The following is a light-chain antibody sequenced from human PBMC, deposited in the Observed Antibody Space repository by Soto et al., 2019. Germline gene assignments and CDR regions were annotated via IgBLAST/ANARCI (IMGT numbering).Light chain of an antibody. CDR1: QSITSSF. CDR2: DIS. CDR3: QQSYSTPLT. Sequence: ETVLTQSPGILCLSPGERASFSCGASQSITSSFLAWYQQKPGQAPRLLMYDISTRATGIPARFSGSGSGTEFTLTISSLQPEDFATYFCQQSYSTPLTFGGGSKVDI. J-gene: IGKJ4*01. V-gene: IGKV3D-20*02.